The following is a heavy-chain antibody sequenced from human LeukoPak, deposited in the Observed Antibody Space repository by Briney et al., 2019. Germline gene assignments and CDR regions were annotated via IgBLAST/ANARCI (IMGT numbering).Heavy chain of an antibody. CDR3: STGGGTNDF. CDR2: IKSKTDGGTT. Sequence: GGSLGLSCVVSGFSFNNAWMGWVGQAPGKGLEWVGHIKSKTDGGTTDYAAPVKGRFTISRDDSKNTVFLQLNSLRNEDTAVYYCSTGGGTNDFWGQGALVTVSS. CDR1: GFSFNNAW. V-gene: IGHV3-15*01. D-gene: IGHD1-1*01. J-gene: IGHJ4*02.